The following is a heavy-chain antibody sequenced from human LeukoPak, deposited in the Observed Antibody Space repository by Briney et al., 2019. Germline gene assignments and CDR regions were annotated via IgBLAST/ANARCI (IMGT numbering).Heavy chain of an antibody. CDR2: IYYSGST. Sequence: SETLSLTCTVSGGSISSSSYYWGWIRQPPGKGLEWIRSIYYSGSTYYNPSLKSRVTISVDTSKNQFSLKLSSVTAADTAVYYCARHGPQGSYWGQGTLVTVSS. CDR3: ARHGPQGSY. D-gene: IGHD1-14*01. J-gene: IGHJ4*02. CDR1: GGSISSSSYY. V-gene: IGHV4-39*01.